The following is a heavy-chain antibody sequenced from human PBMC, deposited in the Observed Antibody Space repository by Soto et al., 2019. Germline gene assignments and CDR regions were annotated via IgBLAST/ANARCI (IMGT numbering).Heavy chain of an antibody. CDR2: VYHRGST. CDR3: TGVEWELLAPES. J-gene: IGHJ5*02. CDR1: GGSISSSAYY. D-gene: IGHD1-26*01. V-gene: IGHV4-39*01. Sequence: LQQQEPGPRLVKPSETLSLTCSVSGGSISSSAYYWGWIRQPPGKGLEWIGSVYHRGSTYYNPARNSRVTISVDTSQNQFPLRLTTVTAADTAVYYCTGVEWELLAPESWGRGTLVTVSS.